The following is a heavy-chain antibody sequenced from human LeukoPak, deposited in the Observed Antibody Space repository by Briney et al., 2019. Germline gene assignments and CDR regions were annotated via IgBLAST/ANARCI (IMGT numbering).Heavy chain of an antibody. CDR1: GFIVSNYA. J-gene: IGHJ4*02. V-gene: IGHV3-23*01. D-gene: IGHD4-17*01. CDR2: IGYSAGDT. CDR3: AKDDDGRHHGVDQ. Sequence: GGSLRLSCAASGFIVSNYAMTWVRQAPGKGLEWVSAIGYSAGDTYYADSVRGRFTISRDYSMNTLYLQMTSLRDDDTALYYCAKDDDGRHHGVDQWGQGTLVTVSS.